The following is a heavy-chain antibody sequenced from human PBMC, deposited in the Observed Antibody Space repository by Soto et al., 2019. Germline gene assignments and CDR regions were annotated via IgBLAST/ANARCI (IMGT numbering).Heavy chain of an antibody. Sequence: SETLSLTCAVYGGSFSGYDWSWIRQPPGKGLEWIGEINHSGSTNYNPSLKSRITISVDTSKNQFSLKLNSVTAADTAVYYCARLYVTEGVMHYYYYGMDVWGQGTTVTVSS. J-gene: IGHJ6*02. CDR1: GGSFSGYD. CDR3: ARLYVTEGVMHYYYYGMDV. CDR2: INHSGST. V-gene: IGHV4-34*01. D-gene: IGHD3-16*01.